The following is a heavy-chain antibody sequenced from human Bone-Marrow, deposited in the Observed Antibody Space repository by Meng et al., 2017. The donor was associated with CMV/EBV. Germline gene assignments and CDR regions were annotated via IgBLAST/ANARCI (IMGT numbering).Heavy chain of an antibody. CDR3: ARDVSRGWYYGMDV. V-gene: IGHV3-48*03. J-gene: IGHJ6*02. D-gene: IGHD3-22*01. CDR1: GFSFSSYE. Sequence: GESLKISCAASGFSFSSYEMNWVRQAPGRGLEWVAYISSSVSTIYYVDSVKGRFTISRDNAKNSLYLQMNSLRAEDTAVYYCARDVSRGWYYGMDVWGQGTTVTVSS. CDR2: ISSSVSTI.